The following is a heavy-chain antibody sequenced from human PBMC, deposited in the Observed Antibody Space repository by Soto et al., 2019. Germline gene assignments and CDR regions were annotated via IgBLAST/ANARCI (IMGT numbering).Heavy chain of an antibody. J-gene: IGHJ4*02. CDR2: ISGSGGST. CDR1: GFTFSSYA. Sequence: GSLRLSCAASGFTFSSYAMSWVRQAPGKGLEWVSAISGSGGSTYYADSVKGRFTISRDNSKNTLYLQMNSLRAEDTAVYYCAKDYNDSSGYEAPFDYWGQGTLVTVSS. D-gene: IGHD3-22*01. CDR3: AKDYNDSSGYEAPFDY. V-gene: IGHV3-23*01.